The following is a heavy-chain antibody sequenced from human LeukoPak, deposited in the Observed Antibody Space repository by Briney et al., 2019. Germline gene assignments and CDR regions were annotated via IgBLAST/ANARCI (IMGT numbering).Heavy chain of an antibody. D-gene: IGHD3-10*01. CDR3: ARDFYGSGSYSPNWFDP. V-gene: IGHV1-18*01. CDR1: GYTFTSYG. Sequence: ASVKVSCKASGYTFTSYGISWVRQAPGQGLEWMGWISAYNGNTNYAQKFQGRVTMTRDTSISTAYMELSRLRSDDTAVYYCARDFYGSGSYSPNWFDPWGQGTLVTVSS. J-gene: IGHJ5*02. CDR2: ISAYNGNT.